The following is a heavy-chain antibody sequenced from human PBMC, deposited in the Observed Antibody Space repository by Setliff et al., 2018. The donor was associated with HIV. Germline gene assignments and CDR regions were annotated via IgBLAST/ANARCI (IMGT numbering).Heavy chain of an antibody. V-gene: IGHV4-39*07. J-gene: IGHJ6*02. CDR1: GGSISNSRYY. CDR2: IYHHGTT. D-gene: IGHD4-17*01. Sequence: TLSLTCTASGGSISNSRYYWSWIRQPPGKGLEWIGNIYHHGTTYYYPSLKGRVTISLDTSNNQFSLNLNSVTAADTAVYYCARGGPTVAFGLDVWGQGTTVTVSS. CDR3: ARGGPTVAFGLDV.